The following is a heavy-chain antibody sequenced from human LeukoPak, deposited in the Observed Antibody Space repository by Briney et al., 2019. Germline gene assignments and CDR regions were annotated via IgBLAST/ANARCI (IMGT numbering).Heavy chain of an antibody. CDR3: AKDIGDTAMVLDY. J-gene: IGHJ4*02. CDR2: ISYDGSNK. V-gene: IGHV3-30*18. Sequence: PGGSLRLSCAASGFTFSSYGMHWVRQAPGKGLEWVAVISYDGSNKYYADSVKGRFTISRDNSKNTLYLQMNSLRAEDTAVYYCAKDIGDTAMVLDYWGQGTLVTVSS. D-gene: IGHD5-18*01. CDR1: GFTFSSYG.